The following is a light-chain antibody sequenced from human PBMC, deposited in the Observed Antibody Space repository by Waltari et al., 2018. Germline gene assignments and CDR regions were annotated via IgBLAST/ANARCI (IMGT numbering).Light chain of an antibody. V-gene: IGLV2-11*01. CDR1: SSDVGGYNY. Sequence: QSALTQPRSVSGSPGQSVTIPCTGTSSDVGGYNYVSWYQPHPGKAPKLMIYDVSKRPSGVPDRFSGSKSGNTASLTISGLQAEDEADYYCCSYAGSYTFEVFGGGTKLTVL. CDR3: CSYAGSYTFEV. J-gene: IGLJ3*02. CDR2: DVS.